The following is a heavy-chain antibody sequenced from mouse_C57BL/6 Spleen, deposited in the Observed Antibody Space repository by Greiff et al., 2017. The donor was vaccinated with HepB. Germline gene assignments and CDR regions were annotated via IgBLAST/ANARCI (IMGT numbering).Heavy chain of an antibody. Sequence: EVKLQESGPVLVKPGASVKMSCKASGYTFTDYYMNWVKQSHGKSLEWIGVINPYNGGTSYNQKFKGKATLTVDKSSSTAYMELNSLTSEDSAVYYCARKGLYDYDDAMDYWGQGTSVTVSS. D-gene: IGHD2-4*01. J-gene: IGHJ4*01. CDR1: GYTFTDYY. CDR3: ARKGLYDYDDAMDY. CDR2: INPYNGGT. V-gene: IGHV1-19*01.